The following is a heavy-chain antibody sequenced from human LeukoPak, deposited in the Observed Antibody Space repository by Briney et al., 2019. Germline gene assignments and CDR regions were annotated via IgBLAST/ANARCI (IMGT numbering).Heavy chain of an antibody. CDR2: IYTSGTT. CDR1: GGSISSGRYY. D-gene: IGHD6-19*01. Sequence: SQTLSLTCTFSGGSISSGRYYWSWIRQPAGKGLEWIGRIYTSGTTNYNSSLRSRVTISLDTSKNQFSLRLRSVTAADTAVYYCARAPAPHISGSDYHFDYWGQGTLVTVSS. CDR3: ARAPAPHISGSDYHFDY. J-gene: IGHJ4*02. V-gene: IGHV4-61*02.